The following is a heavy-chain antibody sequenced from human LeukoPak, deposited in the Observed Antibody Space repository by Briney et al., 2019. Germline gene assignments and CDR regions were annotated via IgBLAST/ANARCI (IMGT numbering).Heavy chain of an antibody. CDR3: ARVLMTINYDSGDTLDY. CDR1: GFTFSSYS. V-gene: IGHV3-21*01. D-gene: IGHD4-17*01. Sequence: PGGSLRLSCAASGFTFSSYSMNWVRQAPGKGLGWVSSISSSSSYIYYADSVKGRFTISRDNAKNSLYLQMNSLRAEDTAVYYCARVLMTINYDSGDTLDYWGQGTLVTVSS. CDR2: ISSSSSYI. J-gene: IGHJ4*02.